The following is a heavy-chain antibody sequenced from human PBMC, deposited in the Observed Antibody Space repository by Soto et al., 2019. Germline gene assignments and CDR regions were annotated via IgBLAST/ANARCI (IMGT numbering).Heavy chain of an antibody. CDR3: ARTPNYASSGLEAFDI. D-gene: IGHD3-22*01. V-gene: IGHV2-70*04. CDR2: IDWDDDK. J-gene: IGHJ3*02. Sequence: SGPTLVNPTQTLTLTCTFSGFSLSTSGMRVSWIRQPPGKALEWLARIDWDDDKFYSTSLKTRLTISKDTSKNQVVLTMTNMDPVDTATYYCARTPNYASSGLEAFDIWGQGTMVTVSS. CDR1: GFSLSTSGMR.